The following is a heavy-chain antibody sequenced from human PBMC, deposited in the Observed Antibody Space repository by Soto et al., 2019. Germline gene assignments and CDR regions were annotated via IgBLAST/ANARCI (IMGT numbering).Heavy chain of an antibody. Sequence: SETLSLTCTASGGSISSYYWSWIRQPAGKGLEWIGRIYTSGSTNYNPSLKSRVTMSVDTSKNQFSLKLSSVTAADTAVYYCARDLSDPPSWLPRVRYNWFDPWGQGTLVTVSS. V-gene: IGHV4-4*07. J-gene: IGHJ5*02. CDR3: ARDLSDPPSWLPRVRYNWFDP. CDR2: IYTSGST. D-gene: IGHD5-12*01. CDR1: GGSISSYY.